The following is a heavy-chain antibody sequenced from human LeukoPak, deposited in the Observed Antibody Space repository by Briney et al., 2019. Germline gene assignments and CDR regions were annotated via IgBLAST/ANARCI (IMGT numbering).Heavy chain of an antibody. Sequence: GGSLRLSCAASGLIFSNYWMTWVRQAPGKGLEWVANIKEDGSETYYVDPVKGRFTISRDNDKNTLYLQMNSLRAEDTAVYYCEAYGSVWGQGILVIVSS. J-gene: IGHJ4*02. CDR2: IKEDGSET. D-gene: IGHD3-10*01. V-gene: IGHV3-7*03. CDR1: GLIFSNYW. CDR3: EAYGSV.